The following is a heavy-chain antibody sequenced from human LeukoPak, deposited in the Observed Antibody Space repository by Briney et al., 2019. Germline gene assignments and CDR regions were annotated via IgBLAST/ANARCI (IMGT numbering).Heavy chain of an antibody. J-gene: IGHJ4*02. Sequence: GGSLRLSCAASGFTFSCSWMSWVRQAPGKGLEWVTNIKPDGSEKYYVDSVKGRFTISRDNAKNSLYLQMNSLRAEDTALYYCARDTVGVTDYRGQGTLVTVSS. CDR1: GFTFSCSW. V-gene: IGHV3-7*01. D-gene: IGHD1-26*01. CDR3: ARDTVGVTDY. CDR2: IKPDGSEK.